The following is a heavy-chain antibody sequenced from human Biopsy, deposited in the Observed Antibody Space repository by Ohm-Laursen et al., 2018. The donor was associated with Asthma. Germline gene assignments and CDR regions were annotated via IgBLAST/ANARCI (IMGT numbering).Heavy chain of an antibody. CDR2: ISWNSGNI. CDR3: AKSADYYDSADYLDF. V-gene: IGHV3-9*01. Sequence: SLRLSCAASGFTVSSNAMHWVRQAPGKGLEWVSSISWNSGNIDYADSVKGRFTISRDNAKNSLYLQMQSLRPEDTAFYYRAKSADYYDSADYLDFWGRGTLVTVSS. J-gene: IGHJ4*01. D-gene: IGHD3-22*01. CDR1: GFTVSSNA.